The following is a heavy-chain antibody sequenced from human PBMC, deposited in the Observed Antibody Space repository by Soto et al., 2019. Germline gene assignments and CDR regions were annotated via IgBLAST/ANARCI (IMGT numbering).Heavy chain of an antibody. J-gene: IGHJ6*03. CDR2: ISSSSTYI. CDR3: ARSPYYDFWSGYNREAYYYYYYMDV. CDR1: GFTFSSYS. Sequence: EVQLVESGGGLVKPGGSLRLSCAASGFTFSSYSMNWVRQAPGKGLEWVSSISSSSTYIYYADSEKGRFTISRDNAKNSLYLQMNSLRAEDTAVYYCARSPYYDFWSGYNREAYYYYYYMDVWGKGTTVTVSS. D-gene: IGHD3-3*01. V-gene: IGHV3-21*01.